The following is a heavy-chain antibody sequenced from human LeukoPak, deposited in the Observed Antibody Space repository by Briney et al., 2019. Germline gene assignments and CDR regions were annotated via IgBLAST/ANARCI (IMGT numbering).Heavy chain of an antibody. CDR2: MNPNSGNT. CDR3: AREGLYCSGGSCYSENWFDP. J-gene: IGHJ5*02. CDR1: GYTFTSYD. Sequence: GASVKVSCKASGYTFTSYDINWVRQATGQGLEWMGWMNPNSGNTGYAQKFQGRVTMTRNTSISTAYMELSSLRSEDTAVYYCAREGLYCSGGSCYSENWFDPWGQGTLVTVSS. D-gene: IGHD2-15*01. V-gene: IGHV1-8*01.